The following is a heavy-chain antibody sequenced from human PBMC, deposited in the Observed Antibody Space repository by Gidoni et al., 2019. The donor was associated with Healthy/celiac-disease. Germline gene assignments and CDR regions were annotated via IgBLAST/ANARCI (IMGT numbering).Heavy chain of an antibody. D-gene: IGHD1-26*01. CDR3: AREGSYLHFDY. V-gene: IGHV3-30*03. CDR2: ISYDGSNK. CDR1: GFTFSSYG. J-gene: IGHJ4*02. Sequence: QLQLVESGGGVVQPGRSLRLSCAASGFTFSSYGMHWVRQAPGKGLEWVAVISYDGSNKYYADSVKGRFTISRDNSKNTLYLQMNSLRAEDTAVYYCAREGSYLHFDYWGQGTLVTVSS.